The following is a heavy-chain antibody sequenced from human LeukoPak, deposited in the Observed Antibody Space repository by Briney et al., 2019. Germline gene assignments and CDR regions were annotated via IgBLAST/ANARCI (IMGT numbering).Heavy chain of an antibody. CDR3: AREVHDYGGNSDAFDI. J-gene: IGHJ3*02. CDR2: IYSGGST. Sequence: GGSLRLSCAASGFTVSSNYMSWVRQAPGKGLEWVSVIYSGGSTYYADSVKGRFTISRDNSKNTLYLQMNSLRAEDTAVYYCAREVHDYGGNSDAFDIWGQGTMVTVSS. V-gene: IGHV3-53*01. D-gene: IGHD4-23*01. CDR1: GFTVSSNY.